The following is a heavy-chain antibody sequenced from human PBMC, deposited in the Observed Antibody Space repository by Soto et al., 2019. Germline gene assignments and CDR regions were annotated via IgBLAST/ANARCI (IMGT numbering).Heavy chain of an antibody. Sequence: QVQLQQWGAGLLKPSETLSLTCAVYGGSFSGYYWSWIRQPPGKGLERIGEINHSGSTNYNPSLRSRVTISVVPSKNQFSLKLNSVTAADTAVYYCARELFYCSAPSLGYWCQGTLVTVSS. CDR3: ARELFYCSAPSLGY. J-gene: IGHJ4*02. V-gene: IGHV4-34*01. CDR1: GGSFSGYY. CDR2: INHSGST. D-gene: IGHD3-10*01.